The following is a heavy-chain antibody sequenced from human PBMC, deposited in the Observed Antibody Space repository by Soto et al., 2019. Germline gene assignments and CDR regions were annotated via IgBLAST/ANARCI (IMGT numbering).Heavy chain of an antibody. J-gene: IGHJ4*02. Sequence: PGGSLRPSCAASGFTFSDYYIHWIRRAPGKGLEWISYISGNGEVIQYAASARGRFTISRDNAENSVYLEMESLRDEDTALYYCARDVDADFRTDFDYWGRGTLVTVSS. CDR2: ISGNGEVI. D-gene: IGHD4-17*01. CDR3: ARDVDADFRTDFDY. CDR1: GFTFSDYY. V-gene: IGHV3-11*01.